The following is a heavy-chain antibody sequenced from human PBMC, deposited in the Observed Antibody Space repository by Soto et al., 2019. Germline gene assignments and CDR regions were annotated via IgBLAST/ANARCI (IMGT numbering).Heavy chain of an antibody. CDR1: GFIFNTYA. J-gene: IGHJ3*02. CDR2: ISSSGGTT. CDR3: AHPRGYGVFDAVDI. D-gene: IGHD4-17*01. V-gene: IGHV3-23*01. Sequence: GGSLRLSCAASGFIFNTYAMNWVRQAPGKGLEWVSAISSSGGTTFYAESVRGRFTISRDNSINTLHLQMSSLRTEDTAVYYCAHPRGYGVFDAVDIWGQGTMVTVS.